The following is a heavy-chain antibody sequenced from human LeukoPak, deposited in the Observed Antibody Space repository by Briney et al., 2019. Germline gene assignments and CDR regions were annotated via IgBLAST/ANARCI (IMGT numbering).Heavy chain of an antibody. CDR2: ITAGGGST. CDR3: ARRLGGANSFDY. CDR1: GFTFSSYA. Sequence: GGSLRLSCAASGFTFSSYAMSWVRQAPGKGLEWVSAITAGGGSTYYADSVKGLFTISRDNSKNTLYLQMNSLRDEDTAVYYCARRLGGANSFDYWGQGTLVTVSS. J-gene: IGHJ4*02. D-gene: IGHD1-26*01. V-gene: IGHV3-23*01.